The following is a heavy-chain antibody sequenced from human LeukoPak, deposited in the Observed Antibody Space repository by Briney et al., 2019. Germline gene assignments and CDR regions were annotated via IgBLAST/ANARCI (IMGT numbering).Heavy chain of an antibody. CDR2: ISWNSGSI. J-gene: IGHJ5*02. Sequence: GGSLRLSCAASGFTFDDYAMHWARKPPGKGLEWASGISWNSGSIAYADSVKGRFTISRDNAKNSLYLQMNSLRAEDTALYYCAKGSYYDGPAWGQGTLVTVSS. CDR3: AKGSYYDGPA. V-gene: IGHV3-9*01. D-gene: IGHD3-22*01. CDR1: GFTFDDYA.